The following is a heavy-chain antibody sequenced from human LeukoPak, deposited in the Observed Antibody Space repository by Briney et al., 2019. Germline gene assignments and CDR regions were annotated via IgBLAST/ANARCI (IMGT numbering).Heavy chain of an antibody. J-gene: IGHJ6*02. V-gene: IGHV3-23*01. CDR2: ISGSGGST. CDR1: GFTFSSYG. CDR3: AKGGSATVTTFIYYYGMDV. D-gene: IGHD4-17*01. Sequence: GGSLRLSCAASGFTFSSYGMHWVRQAPGKGLEWVSAISGSGGSTYYADSVKGRFTISRDNSKNTLYLQMNSLRAEGTAVYYCAKGGSATVTTFIYYYGMDVWGQGTTVTVSS.